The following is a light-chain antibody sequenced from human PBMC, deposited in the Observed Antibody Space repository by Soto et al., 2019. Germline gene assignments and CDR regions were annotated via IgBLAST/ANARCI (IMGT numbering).Light chain of an antibody. V-gene: IGLV8-61*01. CDR2: NTN. CDR3: VLYMGSGSVV. CDR1: SDVGGYNY. J-gene: IGLJ2*01. Sequence: QSVLTQPASVSGSPGQSITISCTGTSSDVGGYNYVSWYQQHPGQPPRTLIYNTNTRSSGVPDRFSGSILGNKAALTITGAQADDESDYYCVLYMGSGSVVFGGGTKVTVL.